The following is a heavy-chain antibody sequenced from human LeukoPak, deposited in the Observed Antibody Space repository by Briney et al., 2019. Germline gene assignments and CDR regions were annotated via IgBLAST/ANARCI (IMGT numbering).Heavy chain of an antibody. J-gene: IGHJ4*02. CDR2: FDPEDGET. CDR1: GYTLTELS. Sequence: GASVKVSCKVSGYTLTELSMHWVRQAPGKGLEWMGGFDPEDGETIYAQKFQGRVTMTEDTSTDKAYMELSSLRSEDTAVYYCATDLRSVVVVAATGTPPLDYWGQGTLVTVSS. CDR3: ATDLRSVVVVAATGTPPLDY. V-gene: IGHV1-24*01. D-gene: IGHD2-15*01.